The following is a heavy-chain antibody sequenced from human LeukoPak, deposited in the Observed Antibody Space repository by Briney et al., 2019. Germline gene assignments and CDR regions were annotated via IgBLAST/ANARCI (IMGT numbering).Heavy chain of an antibody. J-gene: IGHJ3*02. CDR3: ARDRDTAMGDDGFDI. CDR2: IIPIFGTA. Sequence: SVKVSCKASGYTFTSYGISWVRQAPGQGLEWMGGIIPIFGTANYAQKFQGRVTITTDESTSTAYMELSSLRSEDTAVYYCARDRDTAMGDDGFDIWGQGTMVTVSS. CDR1: GYTFTSYG. D-gene: IGHD5-18*01. V-gene: IGHV1-69*05.